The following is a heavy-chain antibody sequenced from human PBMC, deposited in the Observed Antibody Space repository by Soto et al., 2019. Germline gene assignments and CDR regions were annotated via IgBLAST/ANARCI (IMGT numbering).Heavy chain of an antibody. CDR1: GYTFTSYG. CDR3: AREPDPTDYYYYYGMDV. Sequence: GASVKVSCKASGYTFTSYGISWVRQAPGQRLEWMGWISAYNGNTNYAQKLQGRVTMTTDTSTSTAYMELRSLRSDDTAVYYCAREPDPTDYYYYYGMDVWGQGTTVTVSS. D-gene: IGHD4-17*01. CDR2: ISAYNGNT. J-gene: IGHJ6*02. V-gene: IGHV1-18*01.